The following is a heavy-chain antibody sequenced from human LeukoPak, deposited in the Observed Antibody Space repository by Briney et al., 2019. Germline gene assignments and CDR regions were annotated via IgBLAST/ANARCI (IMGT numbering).Heavy chain of an antibody. J-gene: IGHJ3*02. V-gene: IGHV4-34*01. CDR3: ARAWNYYDSSGHFDI. CDR2: INHSGST. D-gene: IGHD3-22*01. CDR1: GGSFSGYY. Sequence: SETLSLTCAVYGGSFSGYYWSWIRQPPGKGLEWIGEINHSGSTNYNPSLKSRVTISVDTSKNQFSLKLSSVTAADTAVYYCARAWNYYDSSGHFDIWGQGTMVTVSS.